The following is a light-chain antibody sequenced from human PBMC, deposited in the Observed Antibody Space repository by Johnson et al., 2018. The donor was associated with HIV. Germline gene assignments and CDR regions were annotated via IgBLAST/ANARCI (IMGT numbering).Light chain of an antibody. CDR3: GTWDSSLSAGV. CDR2: DNN. V-gene: IGLV1-51*01. CDR1: SSNVGSSF. Sequence: QFVLTQPPSVSAAPGQTVTISCSGSSSNVGSSFVSWYRQVPGTAPKLLIYDNNKRPSGIPDRFSGSKSGTSATLGITGLQTGDEADYYCGTWDSSLSAGVFGTGTKVTVL. J-gene: IGLJ1*01.